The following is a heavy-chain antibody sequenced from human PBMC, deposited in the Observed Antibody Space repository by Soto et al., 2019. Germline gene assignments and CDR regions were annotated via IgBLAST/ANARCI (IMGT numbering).Heavy chain of an antibody. D-gene: IGHD2-2*01. Sequence: SETLSLTCTVSGGSVSSGSYYWSWIRQPPGKGLEWIGYIYYSGSTNYNPSLKSRVTISVDTSKNQFSLKLTSVTAADTAVYYCDAQYHHKCCASWGQGTLVTVSS. J-gene: IGHJ1*01. V-gene: IGHV4-61*01. CDR3: DAQYHHKCCAS. CDR2: IYYSGST. CDR1: GGSVSSGSYY.